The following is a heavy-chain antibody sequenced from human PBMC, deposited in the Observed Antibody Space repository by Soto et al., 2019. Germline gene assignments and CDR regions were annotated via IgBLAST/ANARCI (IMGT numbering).Heavy chain of an antibody. Sequence: QITLKESGPTLVKPTQTLTLTCTFSGFSLTTSGVCVDWIRQPQGKDLERLGLIDWNDEKRYRPSLQSRLTITKDTARNQVVLTMTNMDPVDTATYYCAHRPTIPSGLNWGQGTLVTVSS. CDR1: GFSLTTSGVC. CDR3: AHRPTIPSGLN. CDR2: IDWNDEK. D-gene: IGHD1-1*01. J-gene: IGHJ4*02. V-gene: IGHV2-5*01.